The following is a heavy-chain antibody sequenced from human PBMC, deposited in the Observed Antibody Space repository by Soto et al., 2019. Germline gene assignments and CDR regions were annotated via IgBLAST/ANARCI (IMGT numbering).Heavy chain of an antibody. CDR1: GFTFNNFA. D-gene: IGHD5-12*01. Sequence: EVQLLESGGGLVQPGGSLRLSCVTSGFTFNNFAMSWVRQAPGKGLEWVSSITKNSDRTYYAASVKGRFTISRDNSRSAVFLQFNSLREEDTALYYCAEGGFYDGFDYWGQGTLVTVSS. CDR3: AEGGFYDGFDY. J-gene: IGHJ4*02. CDR2: ITKNSDRT. V-gene: IGHV3-23*01.